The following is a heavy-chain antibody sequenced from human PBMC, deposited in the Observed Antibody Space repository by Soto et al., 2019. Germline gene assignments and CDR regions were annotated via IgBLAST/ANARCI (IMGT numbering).Heavy chain of an antibody. D-gene: IGHD6-19*01. CDR2: ISYDATRQ. CDR3: ARERGFGSGWNDYFDY. CDR1: GFTFSDFA. Sequence: QVQLVESGGGVVQPGRSLRLSCAASGFTFSDFAMYWVRQAPGKGLEWVAVISYDATRQHYAHAVEGRFIISRDWNTLYLQLNSLRPDDTAVYYCARERGFGSGWNDYFDYWGQGTLVTVSS. J-gene: IGHJ4*02. V-gene: IGHV3-30*04.